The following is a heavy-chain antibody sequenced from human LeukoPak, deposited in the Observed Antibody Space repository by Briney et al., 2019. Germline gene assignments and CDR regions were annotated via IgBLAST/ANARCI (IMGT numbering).Heavy chain of an antibody. D-gene: IGHD1-14*01. CDR1: GGSISSDY. J-gene: IGHJ4*02. CDR3: ARGLTGPGLGD. V-gene: IGHV4-59*12. Sequence: PSETLSLTCTVSGGSISSDYWSWIRQPPGKGLEWIGEIYYSGGTNYHPSLKSRVTISVDASKNQFSLKVTSVTAADTAVYYCARGLTGPGLGDWGQGTLVTVSS. CDR2: IYYSGGT.